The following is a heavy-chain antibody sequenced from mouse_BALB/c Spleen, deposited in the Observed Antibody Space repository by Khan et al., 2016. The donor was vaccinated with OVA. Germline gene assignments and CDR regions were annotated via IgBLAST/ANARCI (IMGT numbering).Heavy chain of an antibody. CDR2: INPSAGYT. CDR1: GYTFTSYW. V-gene: IGHV1-7*01. CDR3: ARDRIDY. J-gene: IGHJ2*01. Sequence: QVHVKQSGAELAKPGASVKMSCKASGYTFTSYWMPWVKQRPGQGLEWIGYINPSAGYTDYNQKFKDKATLTADKSSSTAYMQLNSLTSEDSAVYYCARDRIDYWGQGTTLTVSS.